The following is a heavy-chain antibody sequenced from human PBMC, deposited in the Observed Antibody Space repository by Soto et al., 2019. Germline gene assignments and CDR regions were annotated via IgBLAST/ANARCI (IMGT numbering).Heavy chain of an antibody. V-gene: IGHV3-33*01. J-gene: IGHJ4*02. Sequence: QVQLVESGGGVVQPGRSLRLSCAASGFTFSSYGMHWVRQAPGKGLEWVAVIWYDGSNKYYADSVKGRFTISRDNSKNTLYLQMNSLRAEDTAVYYCARAMGFGEFRHFDYWGQGTLVTVSS. D-gene: IGHD3-10*01. CDR1: GFTFSSYG. CDR3: ARAMGFGEFRHFDY. CDR2: IWYDGSNK.